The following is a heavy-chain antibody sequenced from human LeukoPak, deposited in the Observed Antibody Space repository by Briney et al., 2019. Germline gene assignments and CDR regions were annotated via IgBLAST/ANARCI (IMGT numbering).Heavy chain of an antibody. V-gene: IGHV3-11*01. CDR2: ISSSGSTI. Sequence: GGSLRLSCAASGFTFSDYYMSWIRQAPGKGLEWVSYISSSGSTIYYADSVKGRFTISRDNAKNSLYLQMNSLRAEDTAVYYCASDSYSSGWYFDYWGQGTLVTVSS. D-gene: IGHD6-19*01. CDR1: GFTFSDYY. CDR3: ASDSYSSGWYFDY. J-gene: IGHJ4*02.